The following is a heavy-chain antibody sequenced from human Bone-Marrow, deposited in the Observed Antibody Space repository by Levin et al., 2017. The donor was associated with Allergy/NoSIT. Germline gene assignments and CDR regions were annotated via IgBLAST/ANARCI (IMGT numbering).Heavy chain of an antibody. Sequence: WASVKVSCKASGYTFTGYYMHWVRQAPGQGLEWMGRINPNSGGTNYAQKFQGRVTMTRDTSISTAYMELSRLRSDDTAVYYCARDGTSITIFGVVIYYYYYMDGWGKGTTVTVSS. J-gene: IGHJ6*03. CDR2: INPNSGGT. CDR1: GYTFTGYY. CDR3: ARDGTSITIFGVVIYYYYYMDG. V-gene: IGHV1-2*06. D-gene: IGHD3-3*01.